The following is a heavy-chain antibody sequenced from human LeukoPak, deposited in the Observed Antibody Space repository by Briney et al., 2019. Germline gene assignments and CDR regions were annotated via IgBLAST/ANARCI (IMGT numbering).Heavy chain of an antibody. J-gene: IGHJ4*02. Sequence: GGSLRLSCVVSGITLSNYGMSWVRQAPGKGLEWVAGISDSGGRTNYADSVKGRFTISRGNPKNTLYLQMNSLRAEDTAVYFCAKRGVVIRVILVGFHKEAYYFDSWGQGALVTVSS. CDR1: GITLSNYG. CDR3: AKRGVVIRVILVGFHKEAYYFDS. V-gene: IGHV3-23*01. CDR2: ISDSGGRT. D-gene: IGHD3-22*01.